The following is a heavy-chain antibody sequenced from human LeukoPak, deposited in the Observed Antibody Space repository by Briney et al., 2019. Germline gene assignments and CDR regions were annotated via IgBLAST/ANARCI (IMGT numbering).Heavy chain of an antibody. CDR2: ISYSGST. CDR3: ATTGYRGFDI. CDR1: GGSISSYY. D-gene: IGHD5-18*01. J-gene: IGHJ3*02. V-gene: IGHV4-59*01. Sequence: SETLSLTCTVSGGSISSYYWSWIRQPREKGLEWIGYISYSGSTNYNPSLKSRVTISVETSKNQFSLKLSSVTAADTAVYYCATTGYRGFDIWGQGTMVTVSS.